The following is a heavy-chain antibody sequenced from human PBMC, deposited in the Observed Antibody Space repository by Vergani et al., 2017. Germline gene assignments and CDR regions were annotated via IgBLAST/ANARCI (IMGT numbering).Heavy chain of an antibody. V-gene: IGHV7-4-1*02. Sequence: QVQLVQSGSELKKPGASVKVSCKASGYTFTSYAMNWVRQAPGQGLEWMGWINTNTGNPTYAQGFTGRFVFSLDTSVSTAYLQISSLKAEDTAVYYCAKDGTQGYSGYDSHGGFDPWGQGTLVTVSS. J-gene: IGHJ5*02. D-gene: IGHD5-12*01. CDR1: GYTFTSYA. CDR2: INTNTGNP. CDR3: AKDGTQGYSGYDSHGGFDP.